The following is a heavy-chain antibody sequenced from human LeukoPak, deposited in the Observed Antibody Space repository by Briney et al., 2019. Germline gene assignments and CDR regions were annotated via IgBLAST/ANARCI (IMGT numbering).Heavy chain of an antibody. CDR2: ISAYNGNT. J-gene: IGHJ5*02. CDR1: GYTFTSYG. V-gene: IGHV1-18*01. Sequence: ASVKVSCKASGYTFTSYGISWVRQAPGQGLEWMGWISAYNGNTNYAQKLQGRVTMTTDTSTSTAYMELRSLRSDGTAVYYCARDGFDMVAAKNNWFDPWGQGTLVTVSS. D-gene: IGHD3-10*01. CDR3: ARDGFDMVAAKNNWFDP.